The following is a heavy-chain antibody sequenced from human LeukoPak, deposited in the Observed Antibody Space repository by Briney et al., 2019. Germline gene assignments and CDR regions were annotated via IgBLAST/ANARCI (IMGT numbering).Heavy chain of an antibody. CDR3: AKPMGEFYYYYYMDV. Sequence: GGSLRLSCAASGFTFSSHWMSWVRQAPGKGLEWVANIKQDGSEKYYVDSVKGRFTISRDNSKNTLYLQMNSLRAEDTAVYYCAKPMGEFYYYYYMDVWGKGTTVTISS. CDR1: GFTFSSHW. V-gene: IGHV3-7*03. J-gene: IGHJ6*03. D-gene: IGHD3-16*01. CDR2: IKQDGSEK.